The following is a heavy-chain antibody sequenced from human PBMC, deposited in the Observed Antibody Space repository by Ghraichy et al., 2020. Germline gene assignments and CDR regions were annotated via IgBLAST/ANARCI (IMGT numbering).Heavy chain of an antibody. CDR2: ISSSSSTI. Sequence: GALRLSCAASGFTFSSYSMNWVRQAPGKGLEWVSYISSSSSTIYYADSVKGRFTISRDNAKNSLYLQMNSLRDEDTAVYYCARDLVAEWDGDHDAFDIWGQGTMVTVSS. J-gene: IGHJ3*02. D-gene: IGHD4-17*01. CDR3: ARDLVAEWDGDHDAFDI. CDR1: GFTFSSYS. V-gene: IGHV3-48*02.